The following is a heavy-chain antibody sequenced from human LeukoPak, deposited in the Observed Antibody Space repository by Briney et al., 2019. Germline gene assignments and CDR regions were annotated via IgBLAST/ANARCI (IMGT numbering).Heavy chain of an antibody. CDR3: ATGPYCTNGVCYREYFQH. Sequence: ASVKVSCKASGYTFTNYDINWVRQATGQGLEWMGWMNLNSGNTGYAQKFQGRVTMTRNTSISTAYMELSSLRSEDTAVYYCATGPYCTNGVCYREYFQHWGQGTLVTVSS. CDR2: MNLNSGNT. J-gene: IGHJ1*01. CDR1: GYTFTNYD. D-gene: IGHD2-8*01. V-gene: IGHV1-8*01.